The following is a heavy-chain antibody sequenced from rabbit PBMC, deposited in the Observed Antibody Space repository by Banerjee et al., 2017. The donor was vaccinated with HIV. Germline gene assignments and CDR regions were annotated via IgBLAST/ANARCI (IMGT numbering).Heavy chain of an antibody. Sequence: QEQLEESGGGLVQPEGSLTLTCKASGFSFSSSYWICWVRQAPGKGLEWIGCIYAGSSGSTFYATWAKGRFTISETSSTTVTLQMTSLTAADTATYFCARGSSSGGYSPYYFDLWGPGTLVTVS. J-gene: IGHJ4*01. CDR3: ARGSSSGGYSPYYFDL. D-gene: IGHD1-1*01. CDR2: IYAGSSGST. CDR1: GFSFSSSYW. V-gene: IGHV1S45*01.